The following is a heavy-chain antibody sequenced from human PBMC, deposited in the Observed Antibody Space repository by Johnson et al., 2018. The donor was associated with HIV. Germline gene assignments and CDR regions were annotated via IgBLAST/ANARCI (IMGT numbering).Heavy chain of an antibody. Sequence: QVQLVESGGGVVQPGRSLRLSCAASGFTFSSLAIHWVRQAPGKGLGWVAVIWYDGSNKYYADSVKGRFTISRAHSKTKLYLQMNSRGAEDTAVYYCARDRPGGRWADAFDIWGQGTMVTV. J-gene: IGHJ3*02. D-gene: IGHD3-16*01. CDR3: ARDRPGGRWADAFDI. V-gene: IGHV3-30-3*01. CDR2: IWYDGSNK. CDR1: GFTFSSLA.